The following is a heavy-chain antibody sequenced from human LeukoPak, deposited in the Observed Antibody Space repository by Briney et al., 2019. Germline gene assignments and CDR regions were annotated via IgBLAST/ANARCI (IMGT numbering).Heavy chain of an antibody. Sequence: SETLSLTCAVYGGSFSGYYWSWIRQPPGKGLEWIGEINHSGSTNYNPSLKSRVTISVDTSKNQFSLKLSSVTAADTAVYYCARGLCDSSGYRYWGQGTLVTVSS. V-gene: IGHV4-34*01. CDR2: INHSGST. CDR1: GGSFSGYY. CDR3: ARGLCDSSGYRY. J-gene: IGHJ4*02. D-gene: IGHD3-22*01.